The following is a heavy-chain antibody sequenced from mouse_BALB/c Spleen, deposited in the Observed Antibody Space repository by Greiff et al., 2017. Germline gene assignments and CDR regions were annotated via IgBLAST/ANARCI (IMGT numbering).Heavy chain of an antibody. CDR2: ISSGSSTI. D-gene: IGHD1-1*01. CDR3: ARDYGSSYAMDY. V-gene: IGHV5-9-4*01. CDR1: GFTFSSYA. Sequence: EVMLVESGGGLVKPGGSLKLSCAASGFTFSSYAMSWVRQSPEKRLEWVAEISSGSSTIYYADTVKGRFTISRDNPKNTLFLQMTSLRSEDTAMYDCARDYGSSYAMDYWGQGTSVTVSS. J-gene: IGHJ4*01.